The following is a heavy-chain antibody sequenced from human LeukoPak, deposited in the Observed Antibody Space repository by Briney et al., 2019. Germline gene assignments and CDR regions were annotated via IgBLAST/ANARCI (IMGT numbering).Heavy chain of an antibody. CDR1: GFTFSSYS. D-gene: IGHD3-9*01. V-gene: IGHV3-21*04. CDR3: AREPRDDWYFDS. J-gene: IGHJ4*02. CDR2: ISSSSSYI. Sequence: GGSLRLSCAASGFTFSSYSMYWVRQAPGKGLEWVSSISSSSSYIYYADSVKGRFTISRDHSKNSLYLQMDTLRVEDTAVYYCAREPRDDWYFDSWGQGTLVRVSS.